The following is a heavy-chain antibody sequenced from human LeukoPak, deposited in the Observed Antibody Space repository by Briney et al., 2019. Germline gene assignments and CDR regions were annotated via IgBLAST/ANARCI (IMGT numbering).Heavy chain of an antibody. J-gene: IGHJ5*02. CDR3: ARGPYDFWSGYNVNWFDP. V-gene: IGHV1-69*06. Sequence: SVKVSCKASGCTFSSYAISWVRQSPGQGLEWMGRIIPIFGTANYAQKFQGRVTITADKSTSTAYMELSSLRSEDTAVYYCARGPYDFWSGYNVNWFDPWGQGTLVTVSS. CDR2: IIPIFGTA. CDR1: GCTFSSYA. D-gene: IGHD3-3*01.